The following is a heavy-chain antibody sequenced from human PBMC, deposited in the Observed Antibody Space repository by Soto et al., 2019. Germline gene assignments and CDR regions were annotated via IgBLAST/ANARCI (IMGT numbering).Heavy chain of an antibody. CDR3: AGQEWLFPSNYYYYYGMDV. CDR1: GFTFSSYG. V-gene: IGHV3-33*01. Sequence: GSLRLSCAASGFTFSSYGMHWVRQAPGKGLEWVAVIWYDGSNKYYADSVKGRFTISRDNSKNTLYLQMNSLRAEDTAVYYWAGQEWLFPSNYYYYYGMDVWGQGTTVTVSS. J-gene: IGHJ6*02. CDR2: IWYDGSNK. D-gene: IGHD3-3*01.